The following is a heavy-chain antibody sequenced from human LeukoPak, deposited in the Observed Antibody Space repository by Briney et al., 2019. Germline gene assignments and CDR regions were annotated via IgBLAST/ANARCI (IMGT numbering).Heavy chain of an antibody. CDR3: AKGRGYIVVVTGDYFDY. Sequence: GGSLRLSCAASGFTFSSYAMSWVRQAPGKGLEWVSAISGSGGSTYYADSVKGLYTISRDNSKHTLYLQMTSLRAEDTAVYYCAKGRGYIVVVTGDYFDYWGQGTLVTVSS. D-gene: IGHD2-21*02. J-gene: IGHJ4*02. V-gene: IGHV3-23*01. CDR1: GFTFSSYA. CDR2: ISGSGGST.